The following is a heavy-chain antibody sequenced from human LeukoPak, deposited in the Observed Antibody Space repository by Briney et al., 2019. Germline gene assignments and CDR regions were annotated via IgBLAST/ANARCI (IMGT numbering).Heavy chain of an antibody. Sequence: GEALKISCKGSGYSFTSYWIGCVRQMPGKGLEWMGIIYPGDSDTRYSPSFQGQVTISADKSISTAYLQWSSLKASDTAMYYCARQSPTHFDYWGQGTLVAVSS. J-gene: IGHJ4*02. CDR3: ARQSPTHFDY. CDR1: GYSFTSYW. V-gene: IGHV5-51*01. CDR2: IYPGDSDT.